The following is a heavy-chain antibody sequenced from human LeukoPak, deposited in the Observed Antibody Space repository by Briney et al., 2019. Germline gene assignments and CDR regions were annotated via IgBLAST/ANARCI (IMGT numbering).Heavy chain of an antibody. V-gene: IGHV4-61*02. J-gene: IGHJ4*02. CDR1: GGSISSGSYY. CDR2: IYTSGST. D-gene: IGHD3-10*01. CDR3: AGNYYGSGSYYSEDRY. Sequence: SETLSLTCTVSGGSISSGSYYWSWIRQPAGKGLEWIGRIYTSGSTNYNPSLKSRVTISVDTSKNQFSLKLSSVTAADTAVYYCAGNYYGSGSYYSEDRYWGQGTLVTVSS.